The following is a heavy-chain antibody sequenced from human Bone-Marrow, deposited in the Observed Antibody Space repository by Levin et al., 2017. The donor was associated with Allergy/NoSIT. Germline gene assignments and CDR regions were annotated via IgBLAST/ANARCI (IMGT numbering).Heavy chain of an antibody. J-gene: IGHJ4*02. V-gene: IGHV4-31*03. Sequence: LRLSCTVSGVSISSGAYYWTWIRQHPGTGLEWIGYIYYSGSTYYNPSLKSRLTITADTSKNQFSLKLSSVTAADTAVYYCASQNYDILTSYWGQGTLVTVSS. CDR1: GVSISSGAYY. D-gene: IGHD3-9*01. CDR3: ASQNYDILTSY. CDR2: IYYSGST.